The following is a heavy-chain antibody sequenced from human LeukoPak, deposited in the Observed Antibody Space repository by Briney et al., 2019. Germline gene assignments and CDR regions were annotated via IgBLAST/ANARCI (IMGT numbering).Heavy chain of an antibody. CDR1: GGSISSYY. J-gene: IGHJ4*02. Sequence: PSETLSLTCTVSGGSISSYYWSWIRQPPGKGLKWIGNIYYSGYTTYSPSLRSRVTISVDTSKKQFSLKLSSVTAAETAVYYCARSPRLGRYGYGPWELPVSYFDYWGQGTLVTVSS. D-gene: IGHD1-26*01. CDR2: IYYSGYT. CDR3: ARSPRLGRYGYGPWELPVSYFDY. V-gene: IGHV4-59*08.